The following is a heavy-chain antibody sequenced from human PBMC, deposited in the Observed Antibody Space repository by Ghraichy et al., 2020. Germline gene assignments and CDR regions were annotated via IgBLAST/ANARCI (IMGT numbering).Heavy chain of an antibody. CDR2: IHNSGTT. V-gene: IGHV4-30-4*08. D-gene: IGHD3-9*01. Sequence: SETLSLICSVSGDSVSSGSHYWGWIRQPPGKGLEWIVYIHNSGTTFFIPSLKSRVTMSLDTSRNQFSLRLTSVTAADTAVYYCVRGSFYDVLTGFLQWGRGTLVT. CDR3: VRGSFYDVLTGFLQ. J-gene: IGHJ4*02. CDR1: GDSVSSGSHY.